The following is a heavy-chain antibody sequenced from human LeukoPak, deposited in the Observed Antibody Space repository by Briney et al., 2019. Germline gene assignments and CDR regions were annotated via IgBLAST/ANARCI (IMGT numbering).Heavy chain of an antibody. Sequence: GGSLRLSCAASGFTFSSYNMNWVRQAPGKGLEWVSSISSSSDYIYYADSVKGRFTISRDNSKNTLYLQMNSLRAEDTAVYYCAKDSGSYGDYWGQGTLVTVSS. CDR2: ISSSSDYI. J-gene: IGHJ4*02. V-gene: IGHV3-21*01. D-gene: IGHD1-26*01. CDR3: AKDSGSYGDY. CDR1: GFTFSSYN.